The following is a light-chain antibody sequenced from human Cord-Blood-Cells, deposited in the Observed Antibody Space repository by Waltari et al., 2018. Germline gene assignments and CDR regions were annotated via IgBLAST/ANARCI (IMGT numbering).Light chain of an antibody. V-gene: IGKV1-39*01. J-gene: IGKJ3*01. Sequence: DIQMTQPPSSLPASVGDRVTITCRASQSISSYLNWDQQKPGKAPKLLIYAASSLQSGVPSRFSGSGSGTDFTLTISSLQPEDFATYYCQQSYSTPFTFGPGTKVDIK. CDR1: QSISSY. CDR2: AAS. CDR3: QQSYSTPFT.